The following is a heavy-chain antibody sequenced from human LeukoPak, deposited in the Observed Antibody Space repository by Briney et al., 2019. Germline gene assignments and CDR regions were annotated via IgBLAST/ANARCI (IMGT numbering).Heavy chain of an antibody. CDR3: ARISGRYANAFEI. D-gene: IGHD3-16*01. Sequence: GGSLRLSCAASGFTVSSNYMSWVRQAPGKGLEWVSVIYSGGSTYYADSVKGRFTISRDNSKNTLYLQMNSLRAEDTAVYYCARISGRYANAFEILGQRTMVTVSS. J-gene: IGHJ3*02. CDR2: IYSGGST. CDR1: GFTVSSNY. V-gene: IGHV3-53*01.